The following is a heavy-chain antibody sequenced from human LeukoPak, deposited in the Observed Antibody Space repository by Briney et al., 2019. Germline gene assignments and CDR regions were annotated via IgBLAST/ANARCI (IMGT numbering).Heavy chain of an antibody. J-gene: IGHJ4*02. V-gene: IGHV4-59*01. Sequence: PSETLSLTRTVSGASISSYYWGWLRQPPGKGLEWIGFIYHSGITNYNPSLKSRVTISVDMSKNQFSLKLTSVTAADTAVYYCARLRALSYYDSSGDFYYFEYWGQGALFTVSS. CDR2: IYHSGIT. CDR3: ARLRALSYYDSSGDFYYFEY. CDR1: GASISSYY. D-gene: IGHD3-22*01.